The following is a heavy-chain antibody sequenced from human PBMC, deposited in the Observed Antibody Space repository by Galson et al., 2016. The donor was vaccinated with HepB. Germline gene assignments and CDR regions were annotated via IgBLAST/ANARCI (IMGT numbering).Heavy chain of an antibody. CDR1: GYRFTSYW. D-gene: IGHD6-13*01. CDR3: ARQYSSTWYIKEYYFDY. Sequence: QSGAEVKKPGESLQISCKGSGYRFTSYWIGWVRQMPGKGLEWTGIIYPADSDTRYSPSFQGQVTISADKAISTAYLQWSSLKASDTAMYYCARQYSSTWYIKEYYFDYWGQGTLVTVSS. V-gene: IGHV5-51*01. CDR2: IYPADSDT. J-gene: IGHJ4*02.